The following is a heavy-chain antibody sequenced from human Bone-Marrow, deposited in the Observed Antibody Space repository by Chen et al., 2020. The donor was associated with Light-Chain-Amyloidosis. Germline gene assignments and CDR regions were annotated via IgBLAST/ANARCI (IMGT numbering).Heavy chain of an antibody. Sequence: EVQLVESGGGLLQRGGSLRLSCAASGFAFSSYAMSWVRQAPGKGLEWVSTISGSGGSRYYGDSVEGRLTISRDNCKNALFLQMISLRADDTAVYYCAKDISYDDILSGYPADAFDIWGQGTMVTVSS. CDR3: AKDISYDDILSGYPADAFDI. CDR2: ISGSGGSR. D-gene: IGHD3-9*01. CDR1: GFAFSSYA. V-gene: IGHV3-23*04. J-gene: IGHJ3*02.